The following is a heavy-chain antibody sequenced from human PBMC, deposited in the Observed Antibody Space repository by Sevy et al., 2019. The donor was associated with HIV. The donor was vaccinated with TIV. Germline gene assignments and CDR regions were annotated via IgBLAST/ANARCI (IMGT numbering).Heavy chain of an antibody. Sequence: SETLSLTCAVSGGSNSRNNWWSWVRQPPGKGLEWIGGIYDSGDTNFNPTLKSRVTISLDKSKNQFSLQLTSLTAADTAVYYCAREGYYDVSGYPRHYFDYWGQGALVTVSS. CDR2: IYDSGDT. V-gene: IGHV4-4*02. CDR1: GGSNSRNNW. J-gene: IGHJ4*02. D-gene: IGHD3-22*01. CDR3: AREGYYDVSGYPRHYFDY.